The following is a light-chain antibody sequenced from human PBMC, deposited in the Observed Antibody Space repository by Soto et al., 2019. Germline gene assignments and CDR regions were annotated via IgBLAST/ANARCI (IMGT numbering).Light chain of an antibody. V-gene: IGKV1-12*01. J-gene: IGKJ2*01. CDR3: QQANSFPYT. CDR2: ATS. CDR1: QGISNW. Sequence: DIQMTQSPSSVSASVGDRVTITCRAIQGISNWLAWYQQKAGKAPKLLIYATSTLQSGDPSRFRGSGSATEFTLTISSLQPEDVATYYGQQANSFPYTFGQGTKLEIK.